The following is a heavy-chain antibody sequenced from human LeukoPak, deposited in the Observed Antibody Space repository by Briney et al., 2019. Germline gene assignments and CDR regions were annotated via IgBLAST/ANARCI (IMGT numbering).Heavy chain of an antibody. D-gene: IGHD5-18*01. V-gene: IGHV3-74*01. J-gene: IGHJ4*02. Sequence: GGSLRLSCAASGFTFSSYWMHWVRQAPGKGLVWVSRINSDGSSTSYADSVKGRFTISRDNAKNTLYLQMNSLRAEDTVVYYCARADTAMVYDYFDYWGQGTLVTVSS. CDR3: ARADTAMVYDYFDY. CDR2: INSDGSST. CDR1: GFTFSSYW.